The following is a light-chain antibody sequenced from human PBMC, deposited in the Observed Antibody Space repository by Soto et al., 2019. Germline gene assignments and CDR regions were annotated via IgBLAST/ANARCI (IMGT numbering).Light chain of an antibody. Sequence: EIVLTQSPGTLSLSAGERATLSCRASQSVSSSNLAWYQQKPGQAPRLLIFDASRRATGAPDRFSGSGSGTDFTLIISRLEPDDFAVYYWQQYGSSPPVTFGGGTKVEIK. CDR3: QQYGSSPPVT. CDR2: DAS. J-gene: IGKJ4*01. CDR1: QSVSSSN. V-gene: IGKV3-20*01.